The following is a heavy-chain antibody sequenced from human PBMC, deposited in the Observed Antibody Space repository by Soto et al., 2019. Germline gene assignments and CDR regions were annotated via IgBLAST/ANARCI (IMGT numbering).Heavy chain of an antibody. D-gene: IGHD4-17*01. CDR1: GGSVSSGSYY. V-gene: IGHV4-61*01. J-gene: IGHJ4*02. CDR3: GRARVWRAPVTYAY. CDR2: IYYSGST. Sequence: SETLSLTCTVSGGSVSSGSYYWSWIRQPPGKGLEWIGYIYYSGSTNYNPSLKSRVTISVDTSKNQFSLKLSSVTAADTAVYYCGRARVWRAPVTYAYWGQEPLVPGSS.